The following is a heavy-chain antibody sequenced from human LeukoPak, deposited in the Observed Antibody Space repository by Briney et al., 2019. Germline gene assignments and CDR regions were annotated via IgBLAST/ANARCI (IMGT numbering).Heavy chain of an antibody. Sequence: GGSLRLSCTASGLTFSTYAMSWVRRAPGKGLEWASAISGSGGTAYYADSVKGRFTISRDNSKNTLYLQINSLRAEDTAVYYCAKHVGIYYFDYWGQGTLVTVSS. CDR1: GLTFSTYA. D-gene: IGHD7-27*01. CDR3: AKHVGIYYFDY. V-gene: IGHV3-23*01. CDR2: ISGSGGTA. J-gene: IGHJ4*02.